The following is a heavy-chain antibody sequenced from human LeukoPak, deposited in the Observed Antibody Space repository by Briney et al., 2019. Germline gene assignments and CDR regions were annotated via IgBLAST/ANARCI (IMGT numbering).Heavy chain of an antibody. V-gene: IGHV2-5*02. CDR3: AHSFPPSYYDSSGYYYTDAFDI. Sequence: SGPTLVNPTQTLTLTCTFSGFSLSTSGVGVGWIRQPPGKALEWLALIYWDDDKRYSPSLKSRLTITKDTSKNQVVLTMTNMDPVDTATYYCAHSFPPSYYDSSGYYYTDAFDIWGQGTMVTVSS. D-gene: IGHD3-22*01. CDR2: IYWDDDK. J-gene: IGHJ3*02. CDR1: GFSLSTSGVG.